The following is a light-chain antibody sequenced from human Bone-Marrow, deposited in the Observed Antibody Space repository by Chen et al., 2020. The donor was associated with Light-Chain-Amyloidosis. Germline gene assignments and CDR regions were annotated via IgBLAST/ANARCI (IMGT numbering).Light chain of an antibody. J-gene: IGLJ2*01. CDR3: SSFTSSRTVV. CDR1: SSYLGGYNF. Sequence: QSALTQPASVSESPGQSIPISCTGTSSYLGGYNFVSWYQQHPGKAPKLMIFDVSSRPSGVSDRFSGSKSGNTASLTISGLQAEDEATYYCSSFTSSRTVVFGTGTRLTVL. V-gene: IGLV2-14*03. CDR2: DVS.